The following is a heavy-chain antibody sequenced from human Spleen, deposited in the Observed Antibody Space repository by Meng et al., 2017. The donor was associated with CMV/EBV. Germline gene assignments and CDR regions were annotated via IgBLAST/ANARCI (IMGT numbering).Heavy chain of an antibody. V-gene: IGHV1-18*01. J-gene: IGHJ5*02. D-gene: IGHD1-26*01. Sequence: PGASVRVSCKASGYTYSKYVISWVRQGPGQGFEWMGWIRAYNGKADYARKFQDRVSLTMDMSSTTVYLDLGSLTPDDTAIYYCATGTTWGQGALVTVSS. CDR1: GYTYSKYV. CDR2: IRAYNGKA. CDR3: ATGTT.